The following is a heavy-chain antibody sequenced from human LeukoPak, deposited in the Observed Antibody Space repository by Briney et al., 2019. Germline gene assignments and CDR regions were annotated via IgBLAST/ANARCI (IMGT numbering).Heavy chain of an antibody. CDR3: ARHADYYDSSGYSPLDY. D-gene: IGHD3-22*01. CDR2: IYYSGST. J-gene: IGHJ4*02. Sequence: SETLSLTCTVSGGSISSSSYYWGWIRQPPGKGLEWIGSIYYSGSTYYNPSLKSRVTISVDTSKNQFSLKLSSVTAADTAVYYCARHADYYDSSGYSPLDYWGQGTLVTVSS. V-gene: IGHV4-39*07. CDR1: GGSISSSSYY.